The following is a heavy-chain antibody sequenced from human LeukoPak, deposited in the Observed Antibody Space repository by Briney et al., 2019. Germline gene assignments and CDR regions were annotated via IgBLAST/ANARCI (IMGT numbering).Heavy chain of an antibody. CDR3: SRGRRILVGDTNAGDFFDY. D-gene: IGHD1-26*01. CDR1: RYTFTDYY. Sequence: ASVKVSCKASRYTFTDYYIHWVRQAPGQGLEWMGWVNPNSADTHYAQKFQGRVTMTRDTSISTAYMELSRLRSDDTAVYYCSRGRRILVGDTNAGDFFDYWGQGTLVTASS. J-gene: IGHJ4*02. V-gene: IGHV1-2*02. CDR2: VNPNSADT.